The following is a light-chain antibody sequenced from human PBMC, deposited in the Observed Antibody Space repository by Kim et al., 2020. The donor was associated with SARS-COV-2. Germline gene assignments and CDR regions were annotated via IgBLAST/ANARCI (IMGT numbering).Light chain of an antibody. CDR3: QQYGSSPRT. Sequence: GESSTLNCRARPSVSSSYLAWYQRKPSQAPRLLDYGAASRATGIPDRFSCSGSGTDFTLTMSRLEPDDFAGCYWQQYGSSPRTFGQGTKVDIK. CDR1: PSVSSSY. CDR2: GAA. J-gene: IGKJ1*01. V-gene: IGKV3-20*01.